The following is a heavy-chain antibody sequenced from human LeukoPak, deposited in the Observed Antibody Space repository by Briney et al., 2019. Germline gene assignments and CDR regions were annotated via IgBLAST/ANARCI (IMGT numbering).Heavy chain of an antibody. CDR3: ARPTATQAGDYHYHYIPV. CDR2: IESTGRL. D-gene: IGHD2-21*01. V-gene: IGHV4-4*09. Sequence: SETLSLTCTVSGGSISGHWWSWNRRPPGKGLEWLGDIESTGRLNDNPSLRSRVTLSVDTSKNQFSLKVPSVTAADTAVYYCARPTATQAGDYHYHYIPVWGKGITVTVPS. J-gene: IGHJ6*03. CDR1: GGSISGHW.